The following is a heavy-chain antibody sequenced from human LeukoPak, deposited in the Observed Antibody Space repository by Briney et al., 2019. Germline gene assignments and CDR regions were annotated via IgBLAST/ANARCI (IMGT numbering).Heavy chain of an antibody. D-gene: IGHD3-10*01. CDR1: GFTFSSSN. V-gene: IGHV3-30*04. Sequence: GGSLRLSCAPSGFTFSSSNMHWVRQSPVKGLEWVALISYDGTKTYYGESVKGRFTVSRDNYKNMLFLQMNSLSAEDTAIYYCEREWFGESNWGQGARVTVSS. CDR2: ISYDGTKT. CDR3: EREWFGESN. J-gene: IGHJ4*02.